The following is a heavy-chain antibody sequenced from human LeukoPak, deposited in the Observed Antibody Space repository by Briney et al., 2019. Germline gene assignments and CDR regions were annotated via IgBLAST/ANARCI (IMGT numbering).Heavy chain of an antibody. CDR3: AKGAGPPWFDP. CDR1: GDSMSSGDYF. D-gene: IGHD6-19*01. V-gene: IGHV4-61*02. CDR2: ISTSGNT. J-gene: IGHJ5*02. Sequence: SETLSLTCTVSGDSMSSGDYFWSWIRQPAGKGLEWIGRISTSGNTNSNPSLSNRVTMSLDKSKKQFSLKLSSVTAADTAVYYCAKGAGPPWFDPWGQGTLVIVSS.